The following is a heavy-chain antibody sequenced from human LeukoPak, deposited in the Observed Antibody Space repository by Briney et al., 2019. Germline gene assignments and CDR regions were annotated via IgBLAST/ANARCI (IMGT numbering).Heavy chain of an antibody. D-gene: IGHD3-22*01. CDR3: ARGSREDSSGYYLFDS. V-gene: IGHV4-4*07. J-gene: IGHJ4*02. Sequence: SETLSLTCTVSGGSLRSYSWTWIRQPAGKGPEWIGRIFSSGSTNCNPSLKSPVTMSVDTSKNQFSLKLGSVTAADTAVYFCARGSREDSSGYYLFDSWGQGTLVTVSS. CDR1: GGSLRSYS. CDR2: IFSSGST.